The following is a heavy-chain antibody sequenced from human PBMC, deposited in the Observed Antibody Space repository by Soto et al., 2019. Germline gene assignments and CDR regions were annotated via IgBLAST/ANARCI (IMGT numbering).Heavy chain of an antibody. V-gene: IGHV2-5*02. D-gene: IGHD2-15*01. CDR3: ALLVVAGITYSSGA. J-gene: IGHJ4*02. CDR1: GFSLSSSGVG. CDR2: IYWDDDK. Sequence: QITLKESGPTLVKPTQTLTLTCTFSGFSLSSSGVGVGWIRQPPGKALEWLTFIYWDDDKRYSPSLKCRLTITTLTSKLQAVLTLPLLDPAETATYCWALLVVAGITYSSGAWGQGDLPTVSS.